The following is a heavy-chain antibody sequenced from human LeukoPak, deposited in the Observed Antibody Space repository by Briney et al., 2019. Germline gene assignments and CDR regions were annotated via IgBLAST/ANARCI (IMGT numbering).Heavy chain of an antibody. CDR2: IYYSGST. CDR3: AREAGYGDYYKTD. CDR1: GGSISSGGYY. J-gene: IGHJ4*02. D-gene: IGHD4-17*01. V-gene: IGHV4-30-2*01. Sequence: SETLSLTCTVSGGSISSGGYYWSWIRQPPGKGLEWIGYIYYSGSTYYNPSLKSRVTISVDTSKNQFSLKLSSVTAADTAVYYCAREAGYGDYYKTDWGQGTLVTVSS.